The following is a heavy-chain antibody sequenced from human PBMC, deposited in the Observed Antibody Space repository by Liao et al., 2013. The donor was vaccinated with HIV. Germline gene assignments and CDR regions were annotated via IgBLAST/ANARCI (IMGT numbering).Heavy chain of an antibody. V-gene: IGHV4-59*12. Sequence: VQLQESGPGLVKPSEVLSLTCTVSGGSMSDYYWNWIRQSPGRGLEWLAYVSDSGSTNYNPSLESRISISIDTSKNQFSLKLTSVTAADTAVYYCAARITISGVAIPHALDVWGQGTMVAVSS. D-gene: IGHD3-3*01. CDR2: VSDSGST. J-gene: IGHJ3*01. CDR3: AARITISGVAIPHALDV. CDR1: GGSMSDYY.